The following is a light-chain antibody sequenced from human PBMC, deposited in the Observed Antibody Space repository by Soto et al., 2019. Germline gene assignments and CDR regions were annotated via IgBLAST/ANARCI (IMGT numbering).Light chain of an antibody. CDR2: DVT. Sequence: QSALTQPRSVSGSPGQSLTISCTGTSSAVGGYNYVSWYQQHPGKVPKLMIYDVTKRPSGVPDRFSGSKSGNTASLTISGLQSEDEADYYCCSNAGSYTYVFGTGTKLTVL. J-gene: IGLJ1*01. CDR1: SSAVGGYNY. CDR3: CSNAGSYTYV. V-gene: IGLV2-11*01.